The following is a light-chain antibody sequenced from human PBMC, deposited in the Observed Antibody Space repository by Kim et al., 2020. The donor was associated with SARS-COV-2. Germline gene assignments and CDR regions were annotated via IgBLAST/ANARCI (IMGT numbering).Light chain of an antibody. J-gene: IGKJ2*01. CDR3: MQALQTPPT. CDR2: LGS. V-gene: IGKV2-28*01. CDR1: QSLLHSNGYNY. Sequence: DIVMTQSPLSLPVTPGEPASISGRSSQSLLHSNGYNYLDWYLQKPGQSPQLLIYLGSNRASGVPDRFSGSGSGTDFTLKISRVEAEDVGVYYCMQALQTPPTFGQGTRLEI.